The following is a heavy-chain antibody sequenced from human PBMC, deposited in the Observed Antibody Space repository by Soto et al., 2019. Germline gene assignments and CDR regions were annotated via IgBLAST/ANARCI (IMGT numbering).Heavy chain of an antibody. J-gene: IGHJ4*02. CDR3: ARQEYCSSTRCYKVDS. CDR2: IYLGDSNT. V-gene: IGHV5-51*01. D-gene: IGHD2-2*02. Sequence: PGESLKISCTGAGNSFTSYWSCWVRQMTGKGLEWMGIIYLGDSNTRYSPTFQGQVTISADRSISTAYLQWSSLKASDTAMYYCARQEYCSSTRCYKVDSWGQGTLVTVSS. CDR1: GNSFTSYW.